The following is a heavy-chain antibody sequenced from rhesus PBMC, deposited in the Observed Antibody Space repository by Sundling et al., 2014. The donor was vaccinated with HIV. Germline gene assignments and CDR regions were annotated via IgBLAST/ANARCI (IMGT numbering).Heavy chain of an antibody. D-gene: IGHD3-16*01. V-gene: IGHV4-65*02. CDR1: GGSISSSNW. J-gene: IGHJ6*01. CDR3: ARVFYYGGSYYGFDS. CDR2: VSGNSAST. Sequence: QVQLQESGPGLVKPSETLSLTCAVSGGSISSSNWWSWIRQPPGKGLEWIGSVSGNSASTFYNPFLKNRVTISKDTSKNQFSLKMKSVTAADTAVYYCARVFYYGGSYYGFDSWGQGVVVTVSS.